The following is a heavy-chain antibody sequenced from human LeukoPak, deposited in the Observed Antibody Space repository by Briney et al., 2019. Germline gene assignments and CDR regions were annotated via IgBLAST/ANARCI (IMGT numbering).Heavy chain of an antibody. V-gene: IGHV4-4*07. Sequence: SETLSLTCTVSGGSISSYYWSWIRQPAGKGLEWIGRIYTSGSANYNPSLKSRVTVSVDTSKNQISLNLTSVTAADTAVYYCARGPSWGSAYFDYWGQGTLVTVSS. J-gene: IGHJ4*02. D-gene: IGHD7-27*01. CDR3: ARGPSWGSAYFDY. CDR1: GGSISSYY. CDR2: IYTSGSA.